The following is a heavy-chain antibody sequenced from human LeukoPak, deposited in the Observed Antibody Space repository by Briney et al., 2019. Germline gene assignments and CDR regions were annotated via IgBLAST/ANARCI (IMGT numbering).Heavy chain of an antibody. CDR1: GYTFTSYY. CDR3: ARDSAHGDYVAFDY. Sequence: ASVKVSCKASGYTFTSYYMHWVRQAPGQGFEWMGIINPSGGSTSYAQKFRGRVTMTRDTSTSTVYMELSSLRSEDTAVYYCARDSAHGDYVAFDYWGQGTLVTVSP. V-gene: IGHV1-46*01. D-gene: IGHD4-17*01. CDR2: INPSGGST. J-gene: IGHJ4*02.